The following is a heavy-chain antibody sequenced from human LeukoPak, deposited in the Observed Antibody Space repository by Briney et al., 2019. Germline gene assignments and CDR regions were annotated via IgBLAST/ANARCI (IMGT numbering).Heavy chain of an antibody. CDR1: GFTFSSYG. V-gene: IGHV3-13*04. J-gene: IGHJ5*02. CDR3: ARGITMVRGVYWFDP. CDR2: IGTAGDT. Sequence: GGSLRLSCAASGFTFSSYGMHWVRQATGKGLEWVSAIGTAGDTYYPGSVKGRFTISRENAKNSLYLQMNSLRAGDTAVYYCARGITMVRGVYWFDPWGQGTLVTVSS. D-gene: IGHD3-10*01.